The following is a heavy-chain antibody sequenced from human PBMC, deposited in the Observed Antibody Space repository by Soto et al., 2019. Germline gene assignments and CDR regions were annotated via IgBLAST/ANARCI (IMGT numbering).Heavy chain of an antibody. D-gene: IGHD3-16*01. V-gene: IGHV4-59*08. CDR2: IYYSGST. CDR1: GGSISSYY. CDR3: ARRGPSASRYFDY. Sequence: QVQLQESGPGLVKPSETLSLTCTVSGGSISSYYWSWIRQPPGKGLEWIGYIYYSGSTNYNPSLKSRVTISVDTSKNQFSLKLNSVTAADTAVYYCARRGPSASRYFDYWGQGTLVTVSS. J-gene: IGHJ4*02.